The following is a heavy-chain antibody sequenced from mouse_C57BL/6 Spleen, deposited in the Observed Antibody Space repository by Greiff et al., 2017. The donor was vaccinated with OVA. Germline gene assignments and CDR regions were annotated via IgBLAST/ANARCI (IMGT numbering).Heavy chain of an antibody. V-gene: IGHV5-9-1*02. CDR2: ISSGGDYI. Sequence: EVMLVESGEGLVKPGGSLKLSCAASGFTFSSYAMSWVRQTPEKRLEWVAYISSGGDYIYYADTVKGRFTISRDNARNTLYLQMSSLKSEDTAMDYCTRDRITTVVATDFDVWGTGTTVTVSS. D-gene: IGHD1-1*01. CDR1: GFTFSSYA. CDR3: TRDRITTVVATDFDV. J-gene: IGHJ1*03.